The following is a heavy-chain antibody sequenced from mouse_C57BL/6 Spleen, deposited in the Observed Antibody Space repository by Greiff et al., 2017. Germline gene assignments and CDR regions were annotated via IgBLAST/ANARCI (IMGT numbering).Heavy chain of an antibody. D-gene: IGHD2-4*01. V-gene: IGHV2-2*01. J-gene: IGHJ3*01. CDR1: GFSLTSYG. Sequence: QVQLQQSGPGLVQPSQSLSITCTVSGFSLTSYGVHWVRQSPGKGLEWLGVIWSGGSTDYNAAFISRLSISKDNSKSQVFFKMNSLQADDTAIYYCARNLDYDVTYWGQGTLVTVSA. CDR2: IWSGGST. CDR3: ARNLDYDVTY.